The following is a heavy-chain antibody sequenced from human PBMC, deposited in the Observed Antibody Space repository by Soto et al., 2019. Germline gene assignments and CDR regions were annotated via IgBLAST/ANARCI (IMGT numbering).Heavy chain of an antibody. Sequence: GGSLRLSCIASGFTFNGHWMAWVRQAPGKGLEWVANIKQGGSAKFYVDSVRGRFTISRDNAKNSVYLQMDNLRVEDTAIYYCGRECRDKCHNGMDVWGQGTTVTVSS. V-gene: IGHV3-7*01. J-gene: IGHJ6*02. CDR2: IKQGGSAK. D-gene: IGHD2-15*01. CDR3: GRECRDKCHNGMDV. CDR1: GFTFNGHW.